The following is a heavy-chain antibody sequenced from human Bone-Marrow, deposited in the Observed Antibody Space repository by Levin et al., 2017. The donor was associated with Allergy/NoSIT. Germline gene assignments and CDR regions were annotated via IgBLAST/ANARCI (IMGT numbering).Heavy chain of an antibody. CDR1: GFTFSNYA. J-gene: IGHJ4*02. Sequence: GGSLRLSCAASGFTFSNYAMSWVRQAPGKGLEWVSGISGSGDSTYDGDSVKGRFTISRDNSNNTLYLQMNSLRAEDTAVYYCAKDRDFYGSGSLGNWGQGTLVTVSS. D-gene: IGHD3-10*01. V-gene: IGHV3-23*01. CDR3: AKDRDFYGSGSLGN. CDR2: ISGSGDST.